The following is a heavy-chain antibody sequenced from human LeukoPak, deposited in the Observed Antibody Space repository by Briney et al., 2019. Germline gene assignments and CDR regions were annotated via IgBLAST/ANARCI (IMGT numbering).Heavy chain of an antibody. CDR3: ARGGGPGTLPPYYLDY. CDR1: GFTFSSYS. D-gene: IGHD3-22*01. V-gene: IGHV3-21*01. Sequence: GGSLRLSCAASGFTFSSYSMNWVRQAPGKGLEWVSSISSSSSYIYYADSVKGRFSISRDNSKNTLYVQMDSLRAEDRAVYYCARGGGPGTLPPYYLDYWGQGTLVTVSS. CDR2: ISSSSSYI. J-gene: IGHJ4*02.